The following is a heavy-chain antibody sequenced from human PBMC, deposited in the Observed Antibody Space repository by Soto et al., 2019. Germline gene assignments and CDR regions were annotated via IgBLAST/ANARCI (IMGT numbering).Heavy chain of an antibody. CDR3: ARSYDYVWGSSESKEFDP. Sequence: PSETLSLTCTVSGGSISSGDYYWSWIRQPPGKGLEWIGYIYYSGSTYYNPSLKSRVTISVDTSKNQFSLKLSSVTAADTAVYYCARSYDYVWGSSESKEFDPWGQGTLVTVSS. D-gene: IGHD3-16*01. J-gene: IGHJ5*02. CDR2: IYYSGST. V-gene: IGHV4-30-4*01. CDR1: GGSISSGDYY.